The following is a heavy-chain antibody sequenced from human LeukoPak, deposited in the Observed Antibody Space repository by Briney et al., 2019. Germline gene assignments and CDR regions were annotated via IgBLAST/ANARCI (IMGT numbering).Heavy chain of an antibody. J-gene: IGHJ5*02. D-gene: IGHD3-22*01. CDR1: GDSISSGDYY. Sequence: SETLSLTCTVSGDSISSGDYYWSWIRQPPGKGLEWIGYIYYSGSTNYNPSLKSRVTISVDTSKNQFSLKLSSVTAADTAVYYCASTYLYYDSSGYLGWFDPWGQGTLVTVSS. V-gene: IGHV4-61*08. CDR2: IYYSGST. CDR3: ASTYLYYDSSGYLGWFDP.